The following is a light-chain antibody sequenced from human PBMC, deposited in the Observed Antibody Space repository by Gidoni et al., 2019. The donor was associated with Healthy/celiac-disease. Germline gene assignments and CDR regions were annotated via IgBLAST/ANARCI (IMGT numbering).Light chain of an antibody. CDR2: AAS. J-gene: IGKJ3*01. CDR3: QQSYNAPFT. V-gene: IGKV1-39*01. CDR1: QSISRF. Sequence: DIQMTQSPSTLSASVGDRVTITCRASQSISRFLNWYQQKPGKAPKLLIYAASSLQSGVPSRFSGSGSGTDFTLTISSLQPEDFATYYCQQSYNAPFTFAPGTKVDIK.